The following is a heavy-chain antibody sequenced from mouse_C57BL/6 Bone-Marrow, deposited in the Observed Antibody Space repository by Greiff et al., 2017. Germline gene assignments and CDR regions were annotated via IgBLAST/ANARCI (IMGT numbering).Heavy chain of an antibody. J-gene: IGHJ4*01. Sequence: QVQLQQPGTELVKPGASVKLSCKASGYTFTSYWMHWVKQRPGQGLEWIGNINPSNGGTNYNEKFKSKATLTVDKSSSTANMQLSSLTSENSAVYYFAKYYGNYHYAMDYWGQGTSVTVSS. CDR2: INPSNGGT. CDR3: AKYYGNYHYAMDY. CDR1: GYTFTSYW. D-gene: IGHD2-1*01. V-gene: IGHV1-53*01.